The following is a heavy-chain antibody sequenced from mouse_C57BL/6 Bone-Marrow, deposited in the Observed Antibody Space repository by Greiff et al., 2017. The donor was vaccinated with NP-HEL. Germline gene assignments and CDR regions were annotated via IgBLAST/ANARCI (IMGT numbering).Heavy chain of an antibody. CDR1: GYTFTSYW. Sequence: QVQLQQPGAELVKPGASVKVSCKASGYTFTSYWMHWVKQRPGQGLEWIGRIHPSDSDTNYNQKFKGKATLTVDQSSSTAYMQLSSLTSEDSAVYYCAIYFYYYGSSRYWYFDVWGTGTTVTVSS. V-gene: IGHV1-74*01. D-gene: IGHD1-1*01. CDR2: IHPSDSDT. J-gene: IGHJ1*03. CDR3: AIYFYYYGSSRYWYFDV.